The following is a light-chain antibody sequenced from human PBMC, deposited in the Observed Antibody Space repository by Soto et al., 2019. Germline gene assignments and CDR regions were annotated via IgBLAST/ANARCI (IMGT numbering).Light chain of an antibody. CDR1: QSINSH. Sequence: DIQMTQSPSSLSASVGDTVTITCRASQSINSHLNWYQQKPGKAPNLLIYTASSLQSGVQSRFSGSGSGTDFTLTIRRLEPEDFAVYYCQQYGSSPITFGQGTRLEIK. CDR3: QQYGSSPIT. CDR2: TAS. J-gene: IGKJ5*01. V-gene: IGKV1-39*01.